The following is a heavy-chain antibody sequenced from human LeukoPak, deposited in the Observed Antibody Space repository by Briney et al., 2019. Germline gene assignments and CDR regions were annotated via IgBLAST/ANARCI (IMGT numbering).Heavy chain of an antibody. CDR2: ISGNGGST. V-gene: IGHV3-23*01. CDR1: GFSFSIYA. D-gene: IGHD3-3*01. Sequence: PGGSLRLSCEASGFSFSIYAMSWVRQAQGKGLGGVSSISGNGGSTYYANSVKGRFTIARDNSKNTLYMEMNSLTEENTALYYCVKGGQRYDFWRFDFWGRGTLVTVSS. CDR3: VKGGQRYDFWRFDF. J-gene: IGHJ5*01.